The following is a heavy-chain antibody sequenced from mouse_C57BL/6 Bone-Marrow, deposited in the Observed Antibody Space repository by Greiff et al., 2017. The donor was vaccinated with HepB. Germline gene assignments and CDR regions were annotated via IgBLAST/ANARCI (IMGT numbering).Heavy chain of an antibody. Sequence: EVLLVESEGGLVQPGRSLKLSCTASGFTFSDYYMDWVRQVPEKGLEWVANINYDGSSTYYLDSLKSRFIISRDNAKNILYLQMTSLRSEDTAMYYCARIDCSDYGFAYWGQGTLVTVSA. CDR3: ARIDCSDYGFAY. J-gene: IGHJ3*01. CDR2: INYDGSST. CDR1: GFTFSDYY. D-gene: IGHD3-2*02. V-gene: IGHV5-16*02.